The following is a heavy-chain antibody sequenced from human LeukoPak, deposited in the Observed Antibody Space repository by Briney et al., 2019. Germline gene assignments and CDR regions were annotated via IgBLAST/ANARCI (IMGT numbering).Heavy chain of an antibody. Sequence: GASVKVSCKASGYTFTSYDINWVRQATGQGLEWMGWMNPNSGNTGYAQKFQGRVTMTRNTSISTAYMELSSLRSEDTAVYYCVRVNSPDYGYYYYYGMDVWGQGTTVTVSS. J-gene: IGHJ6*02. V-gene: IGHV1-8*01. D-gene: IGHD3-16*01. CDR3: VRVNSPDYGYYYYYGMDV. CDR2: MNPNSGNT. CDR1: GYTFTSYD.